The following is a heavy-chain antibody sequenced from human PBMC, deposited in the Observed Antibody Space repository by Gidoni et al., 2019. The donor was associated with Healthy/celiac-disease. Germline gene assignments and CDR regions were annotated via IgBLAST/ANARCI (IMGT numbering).Heavy chain of an antibody. J-gene: IGHJ4*02. CDR1: GYPFTGYY. CDR3: ARGDYDILTGYYNVDY. CDR2: INPNSGGT. V-gene: IGHV1-2*02. D-gene: IGHD3-9*01. Sequence: QVQLVQSGAAVKKPGASVKVSCKASGYPFTGYYMHWVRQAPGQGLEWMGWINPNSGGTNYAQKFQGRVTMTRDTSISTAYMELSRLRSDDTAVYYCARGDYDILTGYYNVDYWGQGTLVTVSS.